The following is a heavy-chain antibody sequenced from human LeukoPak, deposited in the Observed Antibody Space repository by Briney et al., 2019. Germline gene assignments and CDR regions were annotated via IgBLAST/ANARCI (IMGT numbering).Heavy chain of an antibody. CDR2: VYSGGTT. CDR1: GFTVSTNY. D-gene: IGHD3-10*01. J-gene: IGHJ4*02. CDR3: VKSPWYHGSGSYSGTIH. Sequence: GGSLRLSCAASGFTVSTNYMSWVRQAPGKGLEWVSLVYSGGTTYHADSVRGRFTISRDDSKNTVYLQMNSLRAEDTAVYYCVKSPWYHGSGSYSGTIHWGQGTLVTVSS. V-gene: IGHV3-66*01.